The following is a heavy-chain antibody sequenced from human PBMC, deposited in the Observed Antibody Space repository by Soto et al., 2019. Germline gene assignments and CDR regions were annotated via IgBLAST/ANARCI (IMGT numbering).Heavy chain of an antibody. CDR3: ARDRRKQLGPTYYYGMDV. D-gene: IGHD6-13*01. V-gene: IGHV1-69*06. CDR1: GGTFSSYA. J-gene: IGHJ6*02. CDR2: IIPIFGTA. Sequence: SVNVSCKASGGTFSSYAISWVRQAPGQGLEWMGGIIPIFGTANYAQKFQGRVTITADKSTSTAYMELSSLRSEDTAVYYCARDRRKQLGPTYYYGMDVWGQGTPVTVS.